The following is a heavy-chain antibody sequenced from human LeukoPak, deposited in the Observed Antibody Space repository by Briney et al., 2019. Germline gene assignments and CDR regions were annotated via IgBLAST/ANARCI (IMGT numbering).Heavy chain of an antibody. Sequence: GSLSLSCAASGFTFSSYEMKWVRQAPGKGLEWVSYISSSGTSIYYADSVKGRFTISRDNAKNSLYLRMNSLRAEDTAVYYCATGEGGSYYDSRGSYSDFEPWGTGTLV. CDR1: GFTFSSYE. D-gene: IGHD3-22*01. J-gene: IGHJ5*02. CDR3: ATGEGGSYYDSRGSYSDFEP. CDR2: ISSSGTSI. V-gene: IGHV3-48*03.